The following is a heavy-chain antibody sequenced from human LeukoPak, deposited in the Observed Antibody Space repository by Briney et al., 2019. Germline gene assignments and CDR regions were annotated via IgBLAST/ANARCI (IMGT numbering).Heavy chain of an antibody. D-gene: IGHD1-7*01. V-gene: IGHV4-39*01. CDR2: MYYSGST. Sequence: SETLSLTCTVSGGSISSSSYYWGWIRQPPGKGLEWIGSMYYSGSTYYNPSLRSRVTISVDTSKNQFSLKLSSVTAADTAVYYCARGSRELYYFDYWGQGTLVTVSS. CDR1: GGSISSSSYY. J-gene: IGHJ4*02. CDR3: ARGSRELYYFDY.